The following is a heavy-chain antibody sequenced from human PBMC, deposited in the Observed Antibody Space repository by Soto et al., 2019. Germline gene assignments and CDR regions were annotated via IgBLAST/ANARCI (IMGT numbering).Heavy chain of an antibody. V-gene: IGHV3-21*01. CDR3: ARDLHLRPIYYYYGMDV. CDR1: RFSFSSFS. CDR2: ISSSSTKI. Sequence: EAQLVESGGGLVKPGGSLRLSCAASRFSFSSFSMNWVRQPPGKGLGWVSSISSSSTKIYYADSVKGRFTISRDDAKNSLYLQMNSLTAEDTAVYYCARDLHLRPIYYYYGMDVWGQGTTVTVSS. D-gene: IGHD5-12*01. J-gene: IGHJ6*02.